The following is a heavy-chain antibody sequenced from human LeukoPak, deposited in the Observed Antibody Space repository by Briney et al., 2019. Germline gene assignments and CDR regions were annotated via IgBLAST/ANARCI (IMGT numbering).Heavy chain of an antibody. CDR1: GFTFSSAA. CDR2: ISSSSSYI. CDR3: AVTYYYDSSGYYDLYSFDY. J-gene: IGHJ4*02. D-gene: IGHD3-22*01. Sequence: GGSLSLSCAASGFTFSSAAMTWVRQAPGKGLEWVSSISSSSSYIYYADSVKGRFTISRDNAKNSLYLQMNSLRAEDTAVYYCAVTYYYDSSGYYDLYSFDYWGQGTLVTVSS. V-gene: IGHV3-21*01.